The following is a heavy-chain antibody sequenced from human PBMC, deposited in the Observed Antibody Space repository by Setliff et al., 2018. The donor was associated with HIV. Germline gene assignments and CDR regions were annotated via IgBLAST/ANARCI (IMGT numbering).Heavy chain of an antibody. V-gene: IGHV1-69*10. CDR3: ARDQAYYYDNSAYYPDAFDL. D-gene: IGHD3-22*01. CDR1: GGTFSSYG. Sequence: SVKVSCKASGGTFSSYGINWVRQAPGQGLEWMGGIIPILGIANYAQKFQGRVTINADKSTSTANMELSSLRSEDTAVYYCARDQAYYYDNSAYYPDAFDLWGQGTMVTVSS. CDR2: IIPILGIA. J-gene: IGHJ3*01.